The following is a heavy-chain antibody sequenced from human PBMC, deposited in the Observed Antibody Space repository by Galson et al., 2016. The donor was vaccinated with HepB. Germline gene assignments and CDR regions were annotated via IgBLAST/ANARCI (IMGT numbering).Heavy chain of an antibody. CDR2: ISHSEIT. CDR3: ARGHGGWFDP. J-gene: IGHJ5*01. Sequence: ETLSLTCAVYGGSFSGYYWSWIRQPPGKGLEWIGEISHSEITDYDASLKSRATISLDTSKNHFSLILRSVTAADTAVYYCARGHGGWFDPWGQGILVIVSS. V-gene: IGHV4-34*01. D-gene: IGHD3-3*01. CDR1: GGSFSGYY.